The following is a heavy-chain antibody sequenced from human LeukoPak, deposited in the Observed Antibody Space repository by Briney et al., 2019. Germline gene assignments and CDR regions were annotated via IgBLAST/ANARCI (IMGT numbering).Heavy chain of an antibody. CDR2: ISGSGIDT. D-gene: IGHD4-17*01. CDR3: AKDLYGDYGVDY. CDR1: GFAFSNYV. V-gene: IGHV3-23*01. Sequence: GGSLRLSCAASGFAFSNYVMNWVRQAPGKGLEWVSSISGSGIDTYYADVVKGRFTISRDNSKNTLYLQMNSLRAEDTAVYRCAKDLYGDYGVDYWGQGTLVTVSS. J-gene: IGHJ4*02.